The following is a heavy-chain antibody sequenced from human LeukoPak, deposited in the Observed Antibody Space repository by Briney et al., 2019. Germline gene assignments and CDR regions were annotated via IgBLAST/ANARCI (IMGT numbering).Heavy chain of an antibody. J-gene: IGHJ3*02. CDR1: GYTFTNYD. CDR3: ARGGTIYDSILEDAFDI. CDR2: MNPNSGNT. V-gene: IGHV1-8*01. D-gene: IGHD3-22*01. Sequence: ASVKVSCKASGYTFTNYDINWGRQATGQGLEWMGWMNPNSGNTGYAQELQGRVTMTRNSSISTAFMELSSLRSEDTAVYYCARGGTIYDSILEDAFDIWGQGTMVTVSS.